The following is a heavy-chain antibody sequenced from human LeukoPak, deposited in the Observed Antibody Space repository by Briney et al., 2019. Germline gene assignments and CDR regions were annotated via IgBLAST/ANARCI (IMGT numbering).Heavy chain of an antibody. CDR1: GFTFSSYA. V-gene: IGHV3-30*18. J-gene: IGHJ4*02. Sequence: GGSLRLSCAASGFTFSSYAMHWVRQAPGKGLEWVAVISYDGSNKYYADSVKGRFTISRDNSKNTLYLQMNSLRAEDTAVYYCAKKGCSGGSCYNAYYFDYWGQGTLVTVSS. CDR2: ISYDGSNK. CDR3: AKKGCSGGSCYNAYYFDY. D-gene: IGHD2-15*01.